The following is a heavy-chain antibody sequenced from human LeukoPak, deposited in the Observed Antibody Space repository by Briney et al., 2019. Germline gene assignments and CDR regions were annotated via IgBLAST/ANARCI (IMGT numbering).Heavy chain of an antibody. CDR2: IYTSGST. CDR3: ASSPLPTVPSNYYYYYMDV. Sequence: SETLSLTCTVSGGSISSYHWSWIRQPPGKGLEWIGYIYTSGSTNYNPSLKSRVTISVDTSKNQFSLKLSSVTAADTAVYYCASSPLPTVPSNYYYYYMDVWGKGTTVTVSS. V-gene: IGHV4-4*09. D-gene: IGHD4-17*01. CDR1: GGSISSYH. J-gene: IGHJ6*03.